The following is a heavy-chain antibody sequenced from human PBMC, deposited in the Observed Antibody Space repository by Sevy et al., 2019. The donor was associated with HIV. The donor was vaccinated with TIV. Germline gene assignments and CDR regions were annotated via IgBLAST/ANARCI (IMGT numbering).Heavy chain of an antibody. V-gene: IGHV3-23*01. Sequence: GGSLRLSCAASGFTFSSYAMSWVRQAPGKGLEWVSAISGSGGSTYYADSVKGRFTISRDNSKNTLYLQMSSLRAEDTAVYYCAKDRAYCSSTSCLVDYWGQGTLVTVSS. D-gene: IGHD2-2*01. CDR3: AKDRAYCSSTSCLVDY. J-gene: IGHJ4*02. CDR2: ISGSGGST. CDR1: GFTFSSYA.